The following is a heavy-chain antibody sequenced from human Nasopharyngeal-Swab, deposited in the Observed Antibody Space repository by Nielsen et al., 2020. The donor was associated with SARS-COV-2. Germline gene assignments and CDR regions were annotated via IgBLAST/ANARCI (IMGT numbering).Heavy chain of an antibody. CDR3: AREPNQDLYGDNSHFDN. J-gene: IGHJ4*02. D-gene: IGHD4-23*01. CDR1: VYTFTSYY. V-gene: IGHV1-46*01. CDR2: INPSDGST. Sequence: ASVTVSCKASVYTFTSYYMHWVRQASGQGLEGWGIINPSDGSTSYAQKFQGRVTMTRDTSTSTVYMELSSLRSEDTAVYYCAREPNQDLYGDNSHFDNWGQGTLVTVSS.